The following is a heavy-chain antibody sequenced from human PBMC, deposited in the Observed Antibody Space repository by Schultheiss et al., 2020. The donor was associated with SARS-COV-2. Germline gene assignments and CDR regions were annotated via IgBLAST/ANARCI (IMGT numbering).Heavy chain of an antibody. Sequence: SETLSLTCTVSGDSISIGDYYWTWIRQPPGKGLEWIGFIYYSGSTYYNPSLKSRVTISVDTSKNQFSLKLSSVTAADTAVYYCATGPQGYYYYGMDVWGQGTTVTVSS. V-gene: IGHV4-31*03. CDR2: IYYSGST. CDR1: GDSISIGDYY. J-gene: IGHJ6*02. CDR3: ATGPQGYYYYGMDV.